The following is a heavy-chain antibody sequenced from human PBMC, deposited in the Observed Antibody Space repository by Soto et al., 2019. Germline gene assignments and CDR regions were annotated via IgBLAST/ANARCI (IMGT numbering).Heavy chain of an antibody. Sequence: EVQLLESGGGLVQPGGSLRLSCAASEFTFSSYAMSWVSQAPGKGLEWVSAISGSGGNTYYADSVKGRFTISRDNSKNTLYLQMNSLRAEDTAVYYCAKSLVARPYDYWGQGTLVTVSS. V-gene: IGHV3-23*01. CDR2: ISGSGGNT. CDR1: EFTFSSYA. CDR3: AKSLVARPYDY. J-gene: IGHJ4*02. D-gene: IGHD6-6*01.